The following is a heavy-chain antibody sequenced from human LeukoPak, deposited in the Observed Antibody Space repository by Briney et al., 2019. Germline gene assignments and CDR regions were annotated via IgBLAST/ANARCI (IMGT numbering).Heavy chain of an antibody. CDR3: VAAMVTVSDYGMDV. CDR2: IGTAGDT. D-gene: IGHD5-18*01. V-gene: IGHV3-13*01. J-gene: IGHJ6*02. Sequence: PGGSLRLSCAASGFTFSSYDMHWVRQATGKGLEWVSAIGTAGDTYYPGSVKGRFTISRENAKNSLYLQMNSLRAGDTAVYYCVAAMVTVSDYGMDVWGQGTTVTVSS. CDR1: GFTFSSYD.